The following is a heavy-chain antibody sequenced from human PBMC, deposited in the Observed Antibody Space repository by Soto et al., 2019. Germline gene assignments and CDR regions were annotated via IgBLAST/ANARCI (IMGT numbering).Heavy chain of an antibody. CDR3: ARASIHGSSWYFWFDP. CDR2: IIPMFGTT. J-gene: IGHJ5*01. V-gene: IGHV1-69*01. CDR1: GGTFSRYA. Sequence: QVQLVQSGAEVRKPGSSVKVSCKASGGTFSRYAINWVRQAPGQGLEWMGGIIPMFGTTNYAQKFMGRVTITADESTSTVYMELNTLRSEDAAVYYCARASIHGSSWYFWFDPWGQGTLVTVSS. D-gene: IGHD6-13*01.